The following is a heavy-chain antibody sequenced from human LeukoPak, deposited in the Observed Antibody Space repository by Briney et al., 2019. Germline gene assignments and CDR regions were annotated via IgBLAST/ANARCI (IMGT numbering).Heavy chain of an antibody. CDR2: IYYSGST. CDR3: ARALGYCSGGSCSPVLGI. Sequence: ASETLSLTCTVSGGSVSDYYWSWIRQPPGKGLEWIGYIYYSGSTKYKSSLKSRVTISVDTSKNQFSLKLSSVTAADTAVYYCARALGYCSGGSCSPVLGIWGQGTMVTVSS. D-gene: IGHD2-15*01. V-gene: IGHV4-59*08. CDR1: GGSVSDYY. J-gene: IGHJ3*02.